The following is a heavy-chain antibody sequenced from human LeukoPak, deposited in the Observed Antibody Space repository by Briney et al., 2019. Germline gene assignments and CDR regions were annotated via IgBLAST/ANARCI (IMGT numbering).Heavy chain of an antibody. CDR2: ISGSADAT. V-gene: IGHV3-23*01. D-gene: IGHD4-17*01. CDR3: ARVSVTHPPSYFDS. Sequence: GGSLRLSCAASGFTFSSHKMTWVRQAPGKGLDCVSTISGSADATSYADSVRGRFSISRDNSKNTLYLQMNSLRAEDTAIYYCARVSVTHPPSYFDSWGRGTLVTVSS. CDR1: GFTFSSHK. J-gene: IGHJ4*02.